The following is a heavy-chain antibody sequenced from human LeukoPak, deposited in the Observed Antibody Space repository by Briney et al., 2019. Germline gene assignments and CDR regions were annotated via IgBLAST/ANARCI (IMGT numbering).Heavy chain of an antibody. CDR2: ILSVGSNA. CDR1: GFFLNSYG. CDR3: AELGVTRIGGV. V-gene: IGHV3-30*02. J-gene: IGHJ6*04. Sequence: GRSLSPSCALSGFFLNSYGTEWVRQAPGKGMEWGAFILSVGSNANYGDSVKVTFTISRDNSKSTLYLQMNSLRPEDTAVYYCAELGVTRIGGVWGKGTMVTISS. D-gene: IGHD3-10*01.